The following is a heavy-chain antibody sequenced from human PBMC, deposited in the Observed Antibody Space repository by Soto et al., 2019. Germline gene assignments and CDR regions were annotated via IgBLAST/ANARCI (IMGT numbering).Heavy chain of an antibody. CDR1: GYTFTRYR. Sequence: ASVEVSCKASGYTFTRYRISSLRQAPGQGLEWMGWISAYNGKKNYVHKLQDRVTMTTEKSTSTAYMELRSLRSNDTAVYYCASATVSGYDLGSPFGAYYYYGMDVWGQGTTVTVSS. D-gene: IGHD5-12*01. CDR3: ASATVSGYDLGSPFGAYYYYGMDV. V-gene: IGHV1-18*04. J-gene: IGHJ6*02. CDR2: ISAYNGKK.